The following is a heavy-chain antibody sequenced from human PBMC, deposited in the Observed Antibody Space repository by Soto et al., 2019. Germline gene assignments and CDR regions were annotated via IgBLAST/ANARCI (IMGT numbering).Heavy chain of an antibody. CDR2: MYNSGSTT. V-gene: IGHV4-61*01. J-gene: IGHJ6*02. CDR1: GDSVSSGSYY. CDR3: ASLPRSRIVGDIKSYYYGMDA. Sequence: PSETLSLTCTVSGDSVSSGSYYWNWIRQPPGKGLEWIGYMYNSGSTTKYNPSLKSRTTISGDTSTNQFSLKLTSVTAADTAVYYCASLPRSRIVGDIKSYYYGMDAWGQGTTVTVSS. D-gene: IGHD1-26*01.